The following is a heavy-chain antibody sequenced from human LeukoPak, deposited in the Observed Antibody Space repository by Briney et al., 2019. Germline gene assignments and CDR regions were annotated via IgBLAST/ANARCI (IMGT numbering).Heavy chain of an antibody. CDR2: IHHSGST. CDR1: GYSISSGYY. J-gene: IGHJ4*02. CDR3: ARGHTVVTLVFDY. V-gene: IGHV4-38-2*02. D-gene: IGHD4-23*01. Sequence: SETLSLTCTVSGYSISSGYYWGWIRQPPGKGLEWIGSIHHSGSTYYNPSLKSRVTISVDTSKNQFSLKLSSVTAADTAVYYCARGHTVVTLVFDYWGQGTLVTVSS.